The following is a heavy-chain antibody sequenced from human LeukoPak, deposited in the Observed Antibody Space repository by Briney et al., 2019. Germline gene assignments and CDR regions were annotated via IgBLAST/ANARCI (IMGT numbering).Heavy chain of an antibody. D-gene: IGHD3-10*01. CDR3: ARDANPYYYGSGSYRAFDY. V-gene: IGHV1-18*04. Sequence: ASVKVSCKASGYTFTSYGISWVRQAPGQGLEWMGWISAYNGNTNYAQKLQGRVTMTTDTSTSTAYMELRSPRSDDTAVYYCARDANPYYYGSGSYRAFDYWGQGTLVTVSS. J-gene: IGHJ4*02. CDR2: ISAYNGNT. CDR1: GYTFTSYG.